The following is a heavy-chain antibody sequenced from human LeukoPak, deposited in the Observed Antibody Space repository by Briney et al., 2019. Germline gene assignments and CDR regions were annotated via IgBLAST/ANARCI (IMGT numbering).Heavy chain of an antibody. V-gene: IGHV3-74*01. CDR2: IKGDGSST. Sequence: QPGGSLRLSCEASGFTFSSYWMHWVRQAPGKGLVWVTRIKGDGSSTNYAESVKGRFTISRDNAKNTVYLQMNSLRAEDTAVYYCARSGDCSITSCSTSDAFDIWGQGTMVTVSS. D-gene: IGHD2-2*01. J-gene: IGHJ3*02. CDR1: GFTFSSYW. CDR3: ARSGDCSITSCSTSDAFDI.